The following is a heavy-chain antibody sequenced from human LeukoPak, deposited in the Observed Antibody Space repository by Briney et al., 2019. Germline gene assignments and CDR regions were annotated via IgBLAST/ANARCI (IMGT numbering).Heavy chain of an antibody. CDR3: AKGDEDTAMVFDY. CDR1: GFTFSSYG. Sequence: GGSLRLSCAASGFTFSSYGMHWARQAPGKGLEWVAFIRYDGSNKYYADSVRGRFTISRDNSKNTLYLQMNSLRAEDTAVYYCAKGDEDTAMVFDYWGQGTLVTVSS. V-gene: IGHV3-30*02. J-gene: IGHJ4*02. D-gene: IGHD5-18*01. CDR2: IRYDGSNK.